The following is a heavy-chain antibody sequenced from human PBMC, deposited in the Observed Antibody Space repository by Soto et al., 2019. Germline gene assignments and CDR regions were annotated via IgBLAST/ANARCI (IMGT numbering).Heavy chain of an antibody. CDR2: INPNSGGT. Sequence: ASVKVSCKASGYTFTGYYMHWVRQAPGQGLEWMGWINPNSGGTNYAQKYQGWVTMTRDTSISTAYMELSRLRSDDTAVYYCARGLPYRRSITIFGVVTTGGAFDIWGQGTMVTVSS. CDR3: ARGLPYRRSITIFGVVTTGGAFDI. V-gene: IGHV1-2*04. CDR1: GYTFTGYY. J-gene: IGHJ3*02. D-gene: IGHD3-3*01.